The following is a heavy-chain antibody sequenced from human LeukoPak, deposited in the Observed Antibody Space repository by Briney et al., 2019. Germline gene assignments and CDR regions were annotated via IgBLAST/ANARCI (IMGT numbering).Heavy chain of an antibody. CDR3: ARDQYYGSFDH. CDR1: GFTFSSYE. V-gene: IGHV3-21*01. Sequence: GAALRLSCAASGFTFSSYEMSWVRQAPGKGLEWVSSISSSSRYIYYADSVKGRFTISRDNAKNSLYLQMNSLRAEDTAVYYCARDQYYGSFDHWGQGTLVTVSS. J-gene: IGHJ4*02. CDR2: ISSSSRYI. D-gene: IGHD4-17*01.